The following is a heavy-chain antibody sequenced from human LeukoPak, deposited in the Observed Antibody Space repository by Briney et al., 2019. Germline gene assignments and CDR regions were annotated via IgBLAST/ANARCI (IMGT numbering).Heavy chain of an antibody. V-gene: IGHV7-4-1*02. Sequence: ASVKVSCKASGYTFNRYAMNWVRQAPGQGLEWMGWINTNTGNPTYAQGFTGRFVFPLDTSVSTAYLQISSLKAEDTAVYYCARGAPAARYWGQGTLVTVSS. CDR3: ARGAPAARY. CDR2: INTNTGNP. CDR1: GYTFNRYA. D-gene: IGHD2-2*01. J-gene: IGHJ4*02.